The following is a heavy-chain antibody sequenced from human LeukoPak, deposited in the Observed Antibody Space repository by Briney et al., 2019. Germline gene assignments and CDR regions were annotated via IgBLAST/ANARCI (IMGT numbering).Heavy chain of an antibody. Sequence: GGFVRLSCEASGVGLSSKSRGWVCQVKGKGLEWVANIHPDGSETSYVESVKGRFTISRDNAKKTMSLQMNSLRSEETAVYICVRWGVEAGMDYWGQGTLVTVSS. CDR3: VRWGVEAGMDY. D-gene: IGHD6-19*01. CDR1: GVGLSSKS. V-gene: IGHV3-7*01. CDR2: IHPDGSET. J-gene: IGHJ4*02.